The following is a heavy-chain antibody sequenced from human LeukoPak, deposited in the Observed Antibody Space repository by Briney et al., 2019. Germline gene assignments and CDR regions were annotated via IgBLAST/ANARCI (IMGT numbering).Heavy chain of an antibody. D-gene: IGHD6-19*01. CDR3: ARDFIAVAGGPCGY. CDR2: ISAYNGNT. J-gene: IGHJ4*02. V-gene: IGHV1-18*01. Sequence: ASVKVSCKASGYSFTSNVISWVRQAPGQGLEWMGWISAYNGNTNYAQKLQGRVTMTTDTSTSTAYMELRSLRSDDTAVYYCARDFIAVAGGPCGYWGQGTLVTVSS. CDR1: GYSFTSNV.